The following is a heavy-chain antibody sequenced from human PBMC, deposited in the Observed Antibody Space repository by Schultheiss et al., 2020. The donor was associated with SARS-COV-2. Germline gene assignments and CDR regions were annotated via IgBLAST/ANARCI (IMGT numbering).Heavy chain of an antibody. CDR1: GGSISGYY. V-gene: IGHV4-34*01. CDR3: ARDQYYDFWSGYYGMDV. J-gene: IGHJ6*02. D-gene: IGHD3-3*01. CDR2: INHSGST. Sequence: SETLSLTCTVSGGSISGYYWSWIRQPPGKGLEWIGEINHSGSTNYNPSLKSRVTISVDKSKNQFSLKLSSVTAEDTAVYYCARDQYYDFWSGYYGMDVWGQGTTVTVSS.